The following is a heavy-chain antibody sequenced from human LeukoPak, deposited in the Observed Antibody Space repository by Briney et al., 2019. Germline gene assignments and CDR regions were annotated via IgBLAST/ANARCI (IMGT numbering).Heavy chain of an antibody. J-gene: IGHJ5*02. CDR2: IKPDASEE. CDR3: ASTANNWFDP. D-gene: IGHD5-18*01. Sequence: GGSLRLSCAASEFSFGSNWMSWVRQAPGKGLDWVAVIKPDASEEYYVDSLKGRFTISRDNAKNSLFLQMNSLRVEDTAVYYCASTANNWFDPWGQGTLVTVSS. V-gene: IGHV3-7*05. CDR1: EFSFGSNW.